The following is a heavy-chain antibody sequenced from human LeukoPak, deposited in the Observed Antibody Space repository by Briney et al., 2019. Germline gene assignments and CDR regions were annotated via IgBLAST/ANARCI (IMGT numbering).Heavy chain of an antibody. CDR1: GFTFSSYS. CDR2: ISSSSSTI. Sequence: PGGSLRLSCAASGFTFSSYSMNWVRQAPGKGLEWVSYISSSSSTIYYADSVKGRFTISRDNAKNSLYLQMNSLRDEDTAAYYCARSSYDSSGYYHKPRAECFQHWGQGTLVTVSS. CDR3: ARSSYDSSGYYHKPRAECFQH. D-gene: IGHD3-22*01. J-gene: IGHJ1*01. V-gene: IGHV3-48*02.